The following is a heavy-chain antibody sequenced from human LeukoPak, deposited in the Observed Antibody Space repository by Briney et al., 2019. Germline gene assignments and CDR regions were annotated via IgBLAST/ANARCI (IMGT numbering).Heavy chain of an antibody. J-gene: IGHJ3*02. CDR3: VRCDTAMALDAFDI. CDR2: IYPGDSDT. Sequence: GESLKISCKGSGYSLTSYWIGWVRQMPGKGLEWMGIIYPGDSDTRYSPSFQGQVTISADKSISTAYLQWSSLKASDTAMYYCVRCDTAMALDAFDIWGQGTMVTVSS. D-gene: IGHD5-18*01. CDR1: GYSLTSYW. V-gene: IGHV5-51*01.